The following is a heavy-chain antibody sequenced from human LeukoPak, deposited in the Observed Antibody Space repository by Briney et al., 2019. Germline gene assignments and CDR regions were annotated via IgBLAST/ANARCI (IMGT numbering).Heavy chain of an antibody. D-gene: IGHD5-12*01. CDR3: IRLGGSGHDRFDA. CDR2: VRTKFFGATT. Sequence: PGGSLRLSCRSSGFSFEDFAMDWVRQAPGKGLEWLGFVRTKFFGATTQYAPSVKGRFTMSRDDSNSIAYLQMNGLRTEDTAVFFCIRLGGSGHDRFDAWGQGTLVTVSS. V-gene: IGHV3-49*04. CDR1: GFSFEDFA. J-gene: IGHJ4*02.